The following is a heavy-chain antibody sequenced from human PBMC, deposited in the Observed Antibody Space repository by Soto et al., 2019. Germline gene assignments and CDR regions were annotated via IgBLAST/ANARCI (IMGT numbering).Heavy chain of an antibody. D-gene: IGHD5-12*01. V-gene: IGHV3-64D*06. CDR3: VKSRGGNNFDFFD. CDR2: IRGNGDSP. CDR1: GFTFSSYT. J-gene: IGHJ4*02. Sequence: GSLRLSCSASGFTFSSYTMHWVRQAPGKGLDYVSGIRGNGDSPFYADSVKGRFTIPRDNSKNALYLLMSSLSADDTAVYYCVKSRGGNNFDFFDWGQGALVTVSS.